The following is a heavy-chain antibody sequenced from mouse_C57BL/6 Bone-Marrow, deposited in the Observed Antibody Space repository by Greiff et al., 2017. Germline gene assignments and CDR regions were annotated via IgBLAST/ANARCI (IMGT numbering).Heavy chain of an antibody. Sequence: QVQLQQPGAELVRPGSSVKLSCKASGYTFTSYWMHWVKQRPIQGLEWIGNIDPSDSETHYNQKFKDKATLTVDKSSSTAYMQLSSLTSEDSAVYYCAREGLYYYYGNYDYFDYWGQGTTRTVSS. CDR2: IDPSDSET. CDR3: AREGLYYYYGNYDYFDY. V-gene: IGHV1-52*01. D-gene: IGHD2-1*01. J-gene: IGHJ2*01. CDR1: GYTFTSYW.